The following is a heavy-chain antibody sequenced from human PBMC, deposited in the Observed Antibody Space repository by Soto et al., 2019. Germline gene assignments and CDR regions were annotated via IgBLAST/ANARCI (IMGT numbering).Heavy chain of an antibody. J-gene: IGHJ4*02. CDR3: AQMRLRDTHEY. CDR2: IIPILGIA. D-gene: IGHD5-18*01. CDR1: GGTFSSYT. V-gene: IGHV1-69*02. Sequence: GASVKVSCKASGGTFSSYTISLVRQAPGQGLEWMGRIIPILGIANYAQKFQGRVTITADESTSTAYMELSSLRSEDTAVYYCAQMRLRDTHEYWGQGTLVTVSS.